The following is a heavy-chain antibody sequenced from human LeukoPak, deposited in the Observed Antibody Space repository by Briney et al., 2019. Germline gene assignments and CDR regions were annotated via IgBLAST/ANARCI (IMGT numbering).Heavy chain of an antibody. CDR1: GFIFSSYG. V-gene: IGHV3-48*01. CDR3: ARQTGSGLFILP. J-gene: IGHJ4*02. Sequence: GGSLRLSCAASGFIFSSYGMNWVRQAPGKGLEWVSYISSSSSTIYYADSVKGRFTISRDNAKNSLYLQMNSLRADDTAVYYCARQTGSGLFILPGGQGTLVTVSS. CDR2: ISSSSSTI. D-gene: IGHD3/OR15-3a*01.